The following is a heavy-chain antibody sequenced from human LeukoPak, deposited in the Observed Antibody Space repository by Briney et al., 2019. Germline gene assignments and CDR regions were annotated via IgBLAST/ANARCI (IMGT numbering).Heavy chain of an antibody. CDR2: IIPIFGTA. Sequence: SVKVSCKASGGTFSSYAISWGRQAPGQGLEWMGGIIPIFGTANYAQKFQGTVTITTEESTSTAYMELSSLRSVDTPVYYCARAPMTTVNYYYYMDVWGKGTTVTVSS. J-gene: IGHJ6*03. CDR3: ARAPMTTVNYYYYMDV. V-gene: IGHV1-69*05. D-gene: IGHD4-17*01. CDR1: GGTFSSYA.